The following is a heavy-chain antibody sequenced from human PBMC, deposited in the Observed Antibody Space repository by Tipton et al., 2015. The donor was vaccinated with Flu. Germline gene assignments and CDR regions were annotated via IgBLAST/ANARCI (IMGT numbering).Heavy chain of an antibody. D-gene: IGHD6-19*01. J-gene: IGHJ4*02. CDR1: GGSISSYY. CDR3: ARARIAVAGSHLDY. V-gene: IGHV4-59*01. CDR2: IYYSGST. Sequence: TLSLTCTVSGGSISSYYWSWIRQPPGKGLEWIGYIYYSGSTNYNPSLKSRVTISVDTSKNQFSLKLSSVTAADTAVYYCARARIAVAGSHLDYWGQGTLVTVSS.